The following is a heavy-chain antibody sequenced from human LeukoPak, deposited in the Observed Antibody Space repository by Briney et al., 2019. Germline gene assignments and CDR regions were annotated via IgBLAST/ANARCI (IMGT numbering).Heavy chain of an antibody. CDR1: GFTVSSNY. J-gene: IGHJ4*02. D-gene: IGHD6-25*01. CDR2: IYSGGST. Sequence: GGSLRLSCAASGFTVSSNYMSWVRQAPGKGLEWVSVIYSGGSTYYADSVKGRFTISRDNSKNTLYLQMNSLRAEDTAVYYCARPPTATAQDYWGQGTLVTVSS. CDR3: ARPPTATAQDY. V-gene: IGHV3-53*01.